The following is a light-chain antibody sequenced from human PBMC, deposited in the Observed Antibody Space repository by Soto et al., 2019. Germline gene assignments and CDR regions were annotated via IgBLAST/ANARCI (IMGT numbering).Light chain of an antibody. CDR2: EVN. CDR3: ISYTDRQSYL. J-gene: IGLJ1*01. CDR1: SSDVGGYKY. V-gene: IGLV2-14*01. Sequence: QSALTQPASVSGSPGQSITISCTGTSSDVGGYKYVSWYQQHPGKAPKLMIFEVNSRPSGVSNRFSGSKSGITASLTISGLQTEDEADYYCISYTDRQSYLFGTGTKVTVL.